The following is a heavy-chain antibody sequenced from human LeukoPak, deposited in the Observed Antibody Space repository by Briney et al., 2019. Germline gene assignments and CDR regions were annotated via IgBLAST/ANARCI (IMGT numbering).Heavy chain of an antibody. CDR1: GYTFTGYY. CDR2: INPNSGGT. V-gene: IGHV1-2*02. CDR3: ARDLWFGELLHLFDY. D-gene: IGHD3-10*01. J-gene: IGHJ4*02. Sequence: ASVTVSCTASGYTFTGYYMHWVRQAPGQGLEWMGWINPNSGGTNYAQKFQGRVTMTRDTSISTAYMELSRLRSDDTAVYYCARDLWFGELLHLFDYWGQGTLVTVSS.